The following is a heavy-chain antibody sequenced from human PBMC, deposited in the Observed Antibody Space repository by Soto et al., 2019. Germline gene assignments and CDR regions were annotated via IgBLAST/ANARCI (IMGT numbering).Heavy chain of an antibody. J-gene: IGHJ3*02. CDR2: MNPLNGDT. CDR3: ARGNSGAFEI. CDR1: GYTLTTYS. V-gene: IGHV1-3*01. D-gene: IGHD6-19*01. Sequence: QVQLVQSGAEVKKPGASVKVSCKASGYTLTTYSMHWVRQAPGQRLEWMGWMNPLNGDTKYSQRFQGRLTIIRDTSASTAYKELSSLRSEDTAIYYCARGNSGAFEIWGQGTMVTVSS.